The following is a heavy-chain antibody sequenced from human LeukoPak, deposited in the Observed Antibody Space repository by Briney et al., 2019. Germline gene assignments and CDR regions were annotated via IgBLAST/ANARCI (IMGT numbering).Heavy chain of an antibody. D-gene: IGHD3-22*01. J-gene: IGHJ4*02. V-gene: IGHV3-7*01. Sequence: GGSLRLSCAASGFTFSTYWMTWVRQAPGKGLEWVANIKQDGSEKYFVDSVKGRFSISRDNAKNSLYLQMNSLRAEDTAVYYCAKLYDSSGYYFGWGQGTLVTVSS. CDR3: AKLYDSSGYYFG. CDR2: IKQDGSEK. CDR1: GFTFSTYW.